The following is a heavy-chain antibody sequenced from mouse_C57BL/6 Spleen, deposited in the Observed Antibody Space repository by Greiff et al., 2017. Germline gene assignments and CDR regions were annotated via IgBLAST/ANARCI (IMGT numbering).Heavy chain of an antibody. D-gene: IGHD2-1*01. J-gene: IGHJ2*01. CDR2: ISSGGSYT. V-gene: IGHV5-6*01. CDR3: ARQMVTSYYFDY. CDR1: GFTFSSYG. Sequence: EVQLVESGGDLVKPGGSLKLSCAASGFTFSSYGMSWVRQTPAKRLEWVATISSGGSYTYYPDSVKGRFTISRDNAKNTLYLQMSSLKSEDTAMYYCARQMVTSYYFDYWGQGTTLTVSS.